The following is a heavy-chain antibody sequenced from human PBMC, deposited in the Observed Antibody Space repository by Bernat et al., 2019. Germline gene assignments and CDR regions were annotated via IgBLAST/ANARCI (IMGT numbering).Heavy chain of an antibody. D-gene: IGHD4/OR15-4a*01. V-gene: IGHV3-74*01. CDR3: ARDPGAYYYYMDV. CDR2: INSDGSST. J-gene: IGHJ6*03. Sequence: EVQLVESGGGLVQPGGPLRLSCAASGFTFSSYWMHWVRQAPGKGLVWVSRINSDGSSTSYADSVKGRFTISRDNAKNTLYLQMNSLRAEDTAVYYCARDPGAYYYYMDVWGKGTTVTVSS. CDR1: GFTFSSYW.